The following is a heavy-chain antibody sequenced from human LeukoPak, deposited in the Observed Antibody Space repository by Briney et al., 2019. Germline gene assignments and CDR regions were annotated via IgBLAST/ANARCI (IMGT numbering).Heavy chain of an antibody. CDR2: ISSSGGIT. CDR3: AKSSQRSGMDV. V-gene: IGHV3-23*01. J-gene: IGHJ6*02. CDR1: GLTFSSSA. Sequence: PGGSLRLSCAASGLTFSSSAMNWVRQAPGKGLEWVSGISSSGGITYYADSGKGRFTIARANSQNPLYLQLNNLRAEDTAVYYCAKSSQRSGMDVWGQGTTVTVSS.